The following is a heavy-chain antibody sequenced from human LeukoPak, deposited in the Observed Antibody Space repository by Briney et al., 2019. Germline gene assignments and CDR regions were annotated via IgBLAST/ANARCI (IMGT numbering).Heavy chain of an antibody. CDR1: GYTFTSYG. V-gene: IGHV1-18*04. D-gene: IGHD3-10*01. J-gene: IGHJ4*02. Sequence: WASVKVSCKASGYTFTSYGISWVRQAPGQGLEWMGWISAYNGNTNYAQKLQGRVTMTTDTSTSTANMELRSLRSDDTAVYYCARDFPILLWFGELSLTPYDYWGQGTLVTVSS. CDR3: ARDFPILLWFGELSLTPYDY. CDR2: ISAYNGNT.